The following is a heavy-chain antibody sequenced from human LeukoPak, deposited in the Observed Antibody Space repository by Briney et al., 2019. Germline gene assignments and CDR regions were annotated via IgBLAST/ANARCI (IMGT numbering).Heavy chain of an antibody. Sequence: PSETLSLTCTVSGGSISSSIYHWGWIRQTPGKVLEWIGCIYYSGSTYYNPSLKSRVTMSLDTSKNQFSLKLTSVTAADTAVYYCARQLGVKDSSLVNFWGQGTLVTVSS. D-gene: IGHD6-13*01. V-gene: IGHV4-39*01. CDR3: ARQLGVKDSSLVNF. J-gene: IGHJ4*02. CDR2: IYYSGST. CDR1: GGSISSSIYH.